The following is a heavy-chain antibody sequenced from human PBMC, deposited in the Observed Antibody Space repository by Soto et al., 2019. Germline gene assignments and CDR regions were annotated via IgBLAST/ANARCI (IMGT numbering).Heavy chain of an antibody. CDR1: GGSISTDHL. CDR3: ARRVFRVRSGEMDI. J-gene: IGHJ6*02. V-gene: IGHV4-4*02. Sequence: QVQLQESGPGLVKPSGTLSLSCTVSGGSISTDHLWTWVRQSPGEGLEWIGEIFHSGSTAYTPSLRSRVTISVDRSNNLVSLNLNSVTAADTAIYYCARRVFRVRSGEMDIRGRGTTVTDSS. CDR2: IFHSGST. D-gene: IGHD3-10*01.